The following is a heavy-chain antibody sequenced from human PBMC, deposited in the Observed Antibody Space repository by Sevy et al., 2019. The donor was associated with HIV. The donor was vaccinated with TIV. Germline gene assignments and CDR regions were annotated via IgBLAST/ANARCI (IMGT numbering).Heavy chain of an antibody. CDR3: ARGARGTLPSYYYYPMDV. CDR1: GYRFTDYW. V-gene: IGHV5-51*01. D-gene: IGHD1-1*01. J-gene: IGHJ6*02. CDR2: IYPGDSDT. Sequence: GESLKISCKASGYRFTDYWIGWVRQMPGKGLERMGIIYPGDSDTTYSPSFQGQVTISVDKSINTAYLQWSSLKASDTAIFYCARGARGTLPSYYYYPMDVWGQGTTVTVSS.